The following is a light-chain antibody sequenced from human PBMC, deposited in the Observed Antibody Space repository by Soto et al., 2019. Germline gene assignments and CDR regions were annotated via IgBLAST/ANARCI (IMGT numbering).Light chain of an antibody. J-gene: IGKJ1*01. CDR3: QQSYITPWT. CDR1: QSVTRD. V-gene: IGKV1-39*01. Sequence: DIPMTQSPSSLSASVGDRVSITCRASQSVTRDLNWYQQKPGKAPKLLIYAASSLQSGVPSRFSGSGSGTDFTLTISSLQPEDFATYFCQQSYITPWTFGRGTTVEI. CDR2: AAS.